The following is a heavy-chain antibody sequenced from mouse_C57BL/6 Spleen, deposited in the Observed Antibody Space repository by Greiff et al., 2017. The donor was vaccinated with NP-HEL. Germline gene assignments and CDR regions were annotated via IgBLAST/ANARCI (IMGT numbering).Heavy chain of an antibody. Sequence: VNVVESGPELVKPGASVKISCKASGYAFSSSWMNWVKQRPGKGLEWIGRIYPGDGDTNYNGKFKGKATLTADKSSSTAYMQLSSLTSEDSAVYFCARGIYDYDGFAYWGQGTLVTVSA. CDR1: GYAFSSSW. V-gene: IGHV1-82*01. CDR3: ARGIYDYDGFAY. CDR2: IYPGDGDT. D-gene: IGHD2-4*01. J-gene: IGHJ3*01.